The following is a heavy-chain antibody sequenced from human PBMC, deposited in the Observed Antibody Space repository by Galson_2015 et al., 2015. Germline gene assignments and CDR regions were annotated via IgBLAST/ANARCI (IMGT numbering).Heavy chain of an antibody. CDR3: ARESVGSGSYYYYYYGMDV. Sequence: SLRLSCAASGFTVSSNYMSWVRQAPGKGLEWVSVIYSGGSTYYADSVKGRFTISRDNSKNTLYLQMNSLRAEDTAVYYCARESVGSGSYYYYYYGMDVWGQGTTVTVSS. J-gene: IGHJ6*02. CDR2: IYSGGST. D-gene: IGHD1-26*01. CDR1: GFTVSSNY. V-gene: IGHV3-53*01.